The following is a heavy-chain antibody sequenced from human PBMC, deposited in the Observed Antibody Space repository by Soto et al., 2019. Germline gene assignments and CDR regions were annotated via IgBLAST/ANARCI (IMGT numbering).Heavy chain of an antibody. CDR2: INPNSGGT. J-gene: IGHJ5*02. Sequence: ASVKVSCKASGYTFTGYYMHWVRQAPGQGLEWMGWINPNSGGTNYAQKFQGRVTMTRDTSISTAYMELSRLRSDDTAVYYCAREMTSSSWPVKWFDPWGQGTLVSVSS. V-gene: IGHV1-2*02. CDR1: GYTFTGYY. CDR3: AREMTSSSWPVKWFDP. D-gene: IGHD6-13*01.